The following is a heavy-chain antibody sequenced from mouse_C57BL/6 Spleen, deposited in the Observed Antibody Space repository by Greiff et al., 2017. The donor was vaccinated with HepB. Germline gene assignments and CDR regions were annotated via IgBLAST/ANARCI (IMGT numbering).Heavy chain of an antibody. CDR3: ARGDYGSSLFDY. J-gene: IGHJ2*01. CDR2: IYPGDGDT. V-gene: IGHV1-80*01. D-gene: IGHD1-1*01. Sequence: VKLQQSGAELVKPGASVKISCKASGYAFSSYWMNWVKQRPGKGLEWIGQIYPGDGDTNYNGKFKGKATLTADKSSSTAYMQLSSLTSEDSAVYFCARGDYGSSLFDYWGQGTTLTVSS. CDR1: GYAFSSYW.